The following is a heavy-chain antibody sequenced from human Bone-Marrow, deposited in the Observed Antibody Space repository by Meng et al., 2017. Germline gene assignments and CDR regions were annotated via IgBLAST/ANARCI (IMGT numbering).Heavy chain of an antibody. J-gene: IGHJ3*02. D-gene: IGHD3-10*01. CDR3: AKSRTASGRGQGDAFDI. CDR2: IYSGGST. Sequence: GESLKISCAASGFTVSSNYMSWVRQAPGKGLEWVSVIYSGGSTYYADSVKGRFTISRDNSKNTLYLQMNSLRADDTAVYYCAKSRTASGRGQGDAFDIWGQGTMVTVSS. V-gene: IGHV3-53*01. CDR1: GFTVSSNY.